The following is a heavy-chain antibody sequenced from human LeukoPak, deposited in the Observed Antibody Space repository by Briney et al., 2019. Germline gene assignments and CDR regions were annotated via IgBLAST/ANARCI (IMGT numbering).Heavy chain of an antibody. CDR1: GFTFSSYA. V-gene: IGHV3-23*01. J-gene: IGHJ5*02. CDR3: AKDPTFTIVVPAALSFDP. D-gene: IGHD2-2*01. CDR2: ISGSGGST. Sequence: PGGSLRLSCAASGFTFSSYAMSWVRQAPGKGLEWVSAISGSGGSTYYADSVKGRFTISRDNSKNTLYLQMNSLRAEDTAVYYCAKDPTFTIVVPAALSFDPWGQGTLVTVSS.